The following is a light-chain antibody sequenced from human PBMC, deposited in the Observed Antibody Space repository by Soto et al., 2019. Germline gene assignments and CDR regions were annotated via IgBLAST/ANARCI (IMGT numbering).Light chain of an antibody. V-gene: IGKV1-9*01. CDR3: QHLDSFPLA. J-gene: IGKJ4*01. Sequence: DIQLTQSPSFLSASVGDRVTITCRASQSISSHVAWYRQKSGKAPMLLIYAASTLQSGVPSRFSGSGSGTEFTLTISSLHPEDFATYSCQHLDSFPLAFGGGTPVEI. CDR1: QSISSH. CDR2: AAS.